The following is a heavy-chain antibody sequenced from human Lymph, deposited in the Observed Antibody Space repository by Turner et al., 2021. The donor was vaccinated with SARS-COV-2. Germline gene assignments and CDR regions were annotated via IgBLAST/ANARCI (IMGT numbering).Heavy chain of an antibody. Sequence: QVQLVEFGGGGVQPQTSRCLSCAASGVAFSSYGMHWVRQAPGKGLEWVAVISYAGSDKYYADSFTGRFTISRNNSKNKLYLQMNSLRAEDTAVYYGAKGGFYDILTGYSNFDYWGQGTLVTVSS. D-gene: IGHD3-9*01. CDR2: ISYAGSDK. CDR1: GVAFSSYG. V-gene: IGHV3-30*18. J-gene: IGHJ4*02. CDR3: AKGGFYDILTGYSNFDY.